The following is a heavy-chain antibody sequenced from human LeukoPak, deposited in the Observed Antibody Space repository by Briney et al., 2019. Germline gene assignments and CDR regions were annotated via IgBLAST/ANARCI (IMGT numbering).Heavy chain of an antibody. CDR1: GASISNYY. Sequence: SETLSLTCTVSGASISNYYWSWIRQSPGKGLEWIGYMLYSGSTNQNPSLRSRVTISVDTSKNQVSLKLSSVTAADTAVYYCARSDIWGSYRFLDYWGQGALVTVSS. CDR3: ARSDIWGSYRFLDY. V-gene: IGHV4-59*08. J-gene: IGHJ4*02. CDR2: MLYSGST. D-gene: IGHD3-16*02.